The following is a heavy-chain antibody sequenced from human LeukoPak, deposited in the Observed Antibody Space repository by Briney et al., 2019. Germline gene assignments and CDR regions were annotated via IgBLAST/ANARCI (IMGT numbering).Heavy chain of an antibody. CDR2: IYYSGST. D-gene: IGHD3-10*01. V-gene: IGHV4-31*03. Sequence: PSQTLSLTCTVSGGSLSSGDYYWSWIRRHPGKGLEWIGYIYYSGSTYYNPSLKSRVTLSVDTSKNQFSLKLSSVTAADTAVYYCARDSDYYGSGSSGYFDYWGQRTLVTVSS. CDR1: GGSLSSGDYY. J-gene: IGHJ4*02. CDR3: ARDSDYYGSGSSGYFDY.